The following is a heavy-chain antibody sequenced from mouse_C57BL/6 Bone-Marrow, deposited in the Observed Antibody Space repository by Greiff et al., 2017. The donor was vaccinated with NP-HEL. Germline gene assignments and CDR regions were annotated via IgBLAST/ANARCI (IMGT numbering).Heavy chain of an antibody. CDR2: INPSSGYT. CDR3: ARRGGYYGSSPAWFAY. D-gene: IGHD1-1*01. V-gene: IGHV1-4*01. J-gene: IGHJ3*01. Sequence: LQESGAELARPGASVKMSCKASGYTFTSYTMHWVKQRPGQGLEWIGYINPSSGYTKYNQKFKDKATLTADKSSSTAYMQLSSLTSEDSAVYYCARRGGYYGSSPAWFAYWGQGTLVTVSA. CDR1: GYTFTSYT.